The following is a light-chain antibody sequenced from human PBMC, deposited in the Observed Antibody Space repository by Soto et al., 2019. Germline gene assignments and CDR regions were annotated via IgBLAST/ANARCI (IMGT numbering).Light chain of an antibody. Sequence: EIVMTQSPATLSLSPGDSANLSCRPSQSVGTHLAWWPQKPGQAPRLLIYDASCRDTGIPEEFCSGGAGAECTRTISRLQPEDVVVVYCRQFSSYTLTFGGGTKVEIK. CDR3: RQFSSYTLT. CDR2: DAS. CDR1: QSVGTH. J-gene: IGKJ4*01. V-gene: IGKV3D-15*01.